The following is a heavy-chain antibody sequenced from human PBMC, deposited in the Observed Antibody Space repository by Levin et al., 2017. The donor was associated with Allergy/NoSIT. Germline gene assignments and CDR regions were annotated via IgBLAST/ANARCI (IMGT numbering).Heavy chain of an antibody. D-gene: IGHD5-18*01. CDR2: IYLSGSP. V-gene: IGHV4-30-2*01. CDR3: ARVSGYSYGYYVDD. Sequence: PSETLSLTCAVSGGSISSGGYSWSWIRQPPGKGLEWIGNIYLSGSPNANPSLKSRVTMSVDRSTNQFSLKLSYVAAADTAVYYCARVSGYSYGYYVDDWGPGALVTVSS. J-gene: IGHJ4*02. CDR1: GGSISSGGYS.